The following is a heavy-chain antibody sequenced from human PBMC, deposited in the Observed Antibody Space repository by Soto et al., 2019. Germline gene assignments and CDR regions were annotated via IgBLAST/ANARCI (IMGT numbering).Heavy chain of an antibody. J-gene: IGHJ6*02. D-gene: IGHD3-9*01. CDR2: ISAYNGNT. CDR3: ARIGTYHDILTGYYMPRHV. Sequence: ASVKVSCKASGYTFTSYGISWVRQAPGQGLEWMGWISAYNGNTNYAQKLQGRVTMTTDTSTSTAYMELRSLRSDDTAVYYCARIGTYHDILTGYYMPRHVWGQGTTVTVS. V-gene: IGHV1-18*04. CDR1: GYTFTSYG.